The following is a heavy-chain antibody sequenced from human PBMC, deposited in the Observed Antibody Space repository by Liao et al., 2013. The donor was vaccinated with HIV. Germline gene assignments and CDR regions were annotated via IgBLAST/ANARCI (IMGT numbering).Heavy chain of an antibody. CDR1: GDSINGGGFY. CDR2: IYYTGSA. CDR3: ARAGIHGLPLGDGALEI. D-gene: IGHD3-3*01. J-gene: IGHJ4*02. Sequence: QLHLQESGPGLVKPSETLSLTCTVSGDSINGGGFYWSWIRLSPGKGLEWIGNIYYTGSAYFNPSLKSRVTLSVDTSQNQFSLKVTSVTAADTAIYFCARAGIHGLPLGDGALEIWGPGRLVTVSS. V-gene: IGHV4-39*07.